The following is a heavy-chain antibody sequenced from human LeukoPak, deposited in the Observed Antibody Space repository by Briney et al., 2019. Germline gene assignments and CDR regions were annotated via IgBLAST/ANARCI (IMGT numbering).Heavy chain of an antibody. Sequence: SETLSLTCTVSGGSISSSSYYWGWICQPPGKGLEWIGSIYYSGSTYYNPSLKSRVTISVDTSKNQFSLKLSSVTAADTAVYYCARVAPKSYSSSSFWFDPWGQGTLVTVSS. V-gene: IGHV4-39*07. D-gene: IGHD6-6*01. CDR3: ARVAPKSYSSSSFWFDP. J-gene: IGHJ5*02. CDR2: IYYSGST. CDR1: GGSISSSSYY.